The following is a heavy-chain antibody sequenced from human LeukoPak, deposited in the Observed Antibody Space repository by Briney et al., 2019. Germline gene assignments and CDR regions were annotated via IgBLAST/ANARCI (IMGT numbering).Heavy chain of an antibody. V-gene: IGHV4-61*02. D-gene: IGHD3-10*01. J-gene: IGHJ5*02. CDR2: IYTSGST. Sequence: PSQTLSLTCTVSGGSISSGSYYWSWIRQPAGKGLEWIGRIYTSGSTNYNPSLKSRVTISVDTSKNQFSLKLSSVTAADTAVYYCARETMVRGRVSWFDPWGQGTLVTVSS. CDR3: ARETMVRGRVSWFDP. CDR1: GGSISSGSYY.